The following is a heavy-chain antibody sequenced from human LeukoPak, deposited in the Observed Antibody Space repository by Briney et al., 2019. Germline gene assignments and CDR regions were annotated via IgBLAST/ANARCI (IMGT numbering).Heavy chain of an antibody. CDR2: ICWNSVSI. CDR3: AKDRGAVAGPHDAFDI. D-gene: IGHD6-19*01. Sequence: CLRLSCAASGFTFDDYAMRWVREAPGRSVEWGSGICWNSVSIGYAVSVKGRFTIYRDNAKNSLYLNMNSLRAEATALYYCAKDRGAVAGPHDAFDIWGQGTMVTVSS. CDR1: GFTFDDYA. V-gene: IGHV3-9*01. J-gene: IGHJ3*02.